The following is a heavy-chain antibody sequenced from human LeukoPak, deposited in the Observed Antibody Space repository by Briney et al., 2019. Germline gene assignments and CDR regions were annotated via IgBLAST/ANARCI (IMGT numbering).Heavy chain of an antibody. J-gene: IGHJ4*02. CDR3: ARLYSGSYYRGSFDY. Sequence: RGESLKISCKGSGYSFTSYWIGWVRQMPGKGLEWMGIIYPGDSDTRYSPSFQGQVTISADKSISTAYLQWSSLKASDTAMYYCARLYSGSYYRGSFDYWGQGTLVTVSS. CDR1: GYSFTSYW. D-gene: IGHD1-26*01. V-gene: IGHV5-51*01. CDR2: IYPGDSDT.